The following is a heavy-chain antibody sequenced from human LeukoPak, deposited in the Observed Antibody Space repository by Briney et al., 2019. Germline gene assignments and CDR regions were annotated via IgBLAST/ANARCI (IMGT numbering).Heavy chain of an antibody. J-gene: IGHJ6*04. CDR2: ISWNSDTI. CDR1: GFTFDDYA. D-gene: IGHD3-10*02. CDR3: AELGITMIGGV. V-gene: IGHV3-9*01. Sequence: GGSLRLSCAASGFTFDDYAMHWVRQVPGKGLQWVSGISWNSDTIAYADSVKGRFTISRDNAKNSLYLQMNSLRAEDTAVYYCAELGITMIGGVWGKGTTVTISS.